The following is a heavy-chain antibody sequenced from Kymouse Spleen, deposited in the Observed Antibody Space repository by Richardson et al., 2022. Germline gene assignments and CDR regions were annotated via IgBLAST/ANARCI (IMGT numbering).Heavy chain of an antibody. CDR3: ARQGCTNGVCYSRAFDI. CDR1: GGSISSSSYY. Sequence: QLQLQESGPGLVKPSETLSLTCTVSGGSISSSSYYWGWIRQPPGKGLEWIGSIYYSGSTYYNPSLKSRVTISVDTSKNQFSLKLSSVTAADTAVYYCARQGCTNGVCYSRAFDIWGQGTMVTVSS. J-gene: IGHJ3*02. V-gene: IGHV4-39*01. CDR2: IYYSGST. D-gene: IGHD2-8*01.